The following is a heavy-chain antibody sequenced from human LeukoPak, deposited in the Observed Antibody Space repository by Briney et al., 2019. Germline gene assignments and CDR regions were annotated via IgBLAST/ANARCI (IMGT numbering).Heavy chain of an antibody. CDR2: ISYDGSNK. D-gene: IGHD6-19*01. Sequence: GGSLRLSCAASGFTFSSYAMHWVRQAPGKGLEWVAVISYDGSNKYYADSVKGRFTISRDNSKNTLYLQMNSLRAEDTAVYYCARGRAVAGRRYWYFDLWGRGTLVTVSS. V-gene: IGHV3-30-3*01. CDR1: GFTFSSYA. CDR3: ARGRAVAGRRYWYFDL. J-gene: IGHJ2*01.